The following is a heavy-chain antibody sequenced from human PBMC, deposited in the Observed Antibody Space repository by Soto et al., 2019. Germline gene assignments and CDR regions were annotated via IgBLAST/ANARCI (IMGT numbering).Heavy chain of an antibody. V-gene: IGHV4-61*01. CDR3: ARRGLQLDDY. Sequence: SETLSLTCTVSGGSVSSGSYYWSWIRQPPGKGLEWIGYIYYSGSTNYNPPLKSRVTISVDTSKNQFSLKLSSVTAADTAVYYCARRGLQLDDYWGQGTLVTVSS. D-gene: IGHD6-6*01. CDR1: GGSVSSGSYY. CDR2: IYYSGST. J-gene: IGHJ4*02.